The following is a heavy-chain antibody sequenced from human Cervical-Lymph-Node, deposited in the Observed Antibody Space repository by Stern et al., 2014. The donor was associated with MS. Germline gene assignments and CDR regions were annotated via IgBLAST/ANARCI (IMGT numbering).Heavy chain of an antibody. Sequence: QVQLQESGPGLVKPSQTLSLTCTVSGGSISSGGYYWSWIRQHPGKGLEWIGYIYYSGSTYCNPSIKSRVTISVDTSKNQFSLKLSSVTAADTAVYYCARVAYDFWSGYYPFDYWGQGTLVTVSS. CDR1: GGSISSGGYY. V-gene: IGHV4-31*03. CDR2: IYYSGST. CDR3: ARVAYDFWSGYYPFDY. D-gene: IGHD3-3*01. J-gene: IGHJ4*02.